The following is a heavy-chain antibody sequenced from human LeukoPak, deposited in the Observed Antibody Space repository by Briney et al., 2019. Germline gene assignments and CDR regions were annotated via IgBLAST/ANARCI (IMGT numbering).Heavy chain of an antibody. CDR3: AKDAGFEYCSGGTCYTGDY. D-gene: IGHD2-15*01. V-gene: IGHV3-23*01. Sequence: GGSLRLSCAASGVTFSSYAMSWVRQAPGKGLEWVSAISGSGGSTYYADSVKGRFTISRDNSKNTVYLQMNSLRAEDTAVYYCAKDAGFEYCSGGTCYTGDYWGQGTLVTVSS. J-gene: IGHJ4*02. CDR1: GVTFSSYA. CDR2: ISGSGGST.